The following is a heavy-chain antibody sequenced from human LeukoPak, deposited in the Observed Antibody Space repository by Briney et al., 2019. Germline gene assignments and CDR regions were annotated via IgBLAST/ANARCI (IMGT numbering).Heavy chain of an antibody. CDR2: ISSSGNTI. CDR1: GFTFSSYS. J-gene: IGHJ4*02. CDR3: ARLRGYSYGYGDY. D-gene: IGHD5-18*01. Sequence: PGGSLRLSCAASGFTFSSYSMNWVRQAPGKGLEWVSYISSSGNTIDYADSVKGRFTISRDNAKNSLYLQMVSLRAEDTAVHYCARLRGYSYGYGDYWGQGTLVTVSS. V-gene: IGHV3-48*04.